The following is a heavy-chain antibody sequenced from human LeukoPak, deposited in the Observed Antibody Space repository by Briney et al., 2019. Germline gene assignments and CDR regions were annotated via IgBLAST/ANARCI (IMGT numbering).Heavy chain of an antibody. CDR2: ISGSGGST. D-gene: IGHD6-13*01. J-gene: IGHJ5*02. V-gene: IGHV3-23*01. Sequence: GGSLRLSCAASGFTFSSYAMSWVRQAPGKGLEWVSAISGSGGSTYYADSVKGRFTISRDNSKNTLYLQMDSLRAEDTAVYYGAKTDSSSWYVSNWFDPWGQGTLVTVSS. CDR1: GFTFSSYA. CDR3: AKTDSSSWYVSNWFDP.